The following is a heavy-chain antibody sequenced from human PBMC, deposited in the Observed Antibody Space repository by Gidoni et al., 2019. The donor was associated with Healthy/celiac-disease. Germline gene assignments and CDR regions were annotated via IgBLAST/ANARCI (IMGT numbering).Heavy chain of an antibody. D-gene: IGHD3-10*01. CDR1: GFTFSSYA. Sequence: EVQLLESGGGLVQPGGSLRLSCAASGFTFSSYAMSWVRQAPGKGLEWVSAISGSGGSTYYADSVKGRFTISRDNSKNTLYLQMNSLRAEDTAVYYCAKDPRTVRGVMAKGGGNYWGQGTLVTVSS. J-gene: IGHJ4*02. CDR3: AKDPRTVRGVMAKGGGNY. V-gene: IGHV3-23*01. CDR2: ISGSGGST.